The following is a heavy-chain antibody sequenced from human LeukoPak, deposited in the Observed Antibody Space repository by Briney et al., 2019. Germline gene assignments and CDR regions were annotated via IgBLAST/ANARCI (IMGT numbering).Heavy chain of an antibody. V-gene: IGHV1-18*01. J-gene: IGHJ4*02. Sequence: ASVKVSCKASGYIFTSYGTSWVRQAPGQGLEWMGWISAYNGNTNYAQKLQGRVTMTTDTSTSTAYMELRSLTSDDTAVFYCARMSGSFSHLLDYWGQGTLVTVSS. D-gene: IGHD1-26*01. CDR1: GYIFTSYG. CDR3: ARMSGSFSHLLDY. CDR2: ISAYNGNT.